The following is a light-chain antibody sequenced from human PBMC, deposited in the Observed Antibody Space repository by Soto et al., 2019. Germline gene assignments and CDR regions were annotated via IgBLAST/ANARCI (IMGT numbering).Light chain of an antibody. CDR3: QQYNNGPTYT. CDR1: QSISSS. CDR2: GAS. V-gene: IGKV3-15*01. Sequence: EIVMTQSPATLSVSPGERATLSCRASQSISSSLAWYQQKPGQAPRHLIYGASTRATGIPARFSGSGSGTEFTLTISSLQSEDFAVYYCQQYNNGPTYTFGQGTKLEIK. J-gene: IGKJ2*01.